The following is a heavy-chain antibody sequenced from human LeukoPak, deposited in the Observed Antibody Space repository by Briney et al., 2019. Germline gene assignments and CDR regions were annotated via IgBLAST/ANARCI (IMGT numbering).Heavy chain of an antibody. CDR1: GFTFDSYW. CDR3: ARDPLTQNDH. J-gene: IGHJ4*02. CDR2: IKQDGNEK. D-gene: IGHD1-14*01. Sequence: GGSLRLSCAASGFTFDSYWMSWVRQAPGKGLGWVANIKQDGNEKYYVDSVKGRFTISRDNAKNSLYLQMNSLRAEDTAVYYCARDPLTQNDHWGQGTLVSVSS. V-gene: IGHV3-7*01.